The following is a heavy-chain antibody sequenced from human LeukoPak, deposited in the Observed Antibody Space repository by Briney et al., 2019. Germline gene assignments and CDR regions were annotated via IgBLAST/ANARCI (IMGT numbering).Heavy chain of an antibody. CDR2: IYTSGST. CDR1: GGSISSYY. V-gene: IGHV4-4*07. J-gene: IGHJ4*02. Sequence: PSETLSLTCTVSGGSISSYYWSWIRQPAGKGLEWIGRIYTSGSTNYNPSLKSRVTMSVDTSKNQFSLKLSSVTAADTAVYYCAREYSSSWYASLYYFDYWGQGTLVTVSS. D-gene: IGHD6-13*01. CDR3: AREYSSSWYASLYYFDY.